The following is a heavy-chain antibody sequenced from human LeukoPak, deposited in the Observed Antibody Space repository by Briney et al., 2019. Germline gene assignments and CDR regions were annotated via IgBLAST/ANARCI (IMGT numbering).Heavy chain of an antibody. CDR2: IIPVLGIA. J-gene: IGHJ6*02. CDR3: ARDRERYYYDSSGSDYYYYGMDV. D-gene: IGHD3-22*01. CDR1: GGTFSSYT. Sequence: ASVKVSCKASGGTFSSYTISWVRHAPGQGLEWMGRIIPVLGIANYAQKFQGRVTITADKSTSTAYMELSSLRSEDTAVYYCARDRERYYYDSSGSDYYYYGMDVWGQGTTVTVSS. V-gene: IGHV1-69*04.